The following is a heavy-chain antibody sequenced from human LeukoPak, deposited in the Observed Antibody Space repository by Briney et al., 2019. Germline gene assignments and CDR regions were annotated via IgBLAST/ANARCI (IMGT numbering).Heavy chain of an antibody. J-gene: IGHJ4*02. CDR2: INPNSGGT. D-gene: IGHD1-26*01. CDR1: GYTFTGYY. Sequence: GASVKVSCKASGYTFTGYYMHWVRQAPGQGPEWMGWINPNSGGTNYAQKFQGRVTMTRDTSISTAYMELSRLRSDDTAVYYCARDLMGATDMGAPDYWGQGTLVTVSS. V-gene: IGHV1-2*02. CDR3: ARDLMGATDMGAPDY.